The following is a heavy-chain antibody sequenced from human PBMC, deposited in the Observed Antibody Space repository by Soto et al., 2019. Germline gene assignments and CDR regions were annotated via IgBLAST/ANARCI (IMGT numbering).Heavy chain of an antibody. V-gene: IGHV3-23*01. CDR3: AKEIPDVGIVPLFTIDY. CDR2: ISVSGDST. Sequence: EVQLLESGGGLVQPGGSLRLSCAVSGFTFSNYAMSWVRQAPGKGLEWVSAISVSGDSTFYADSVKGRFTISRDNSKNTLYLQMNSLRAEDTALYYCAKEIPDVGIVPLFTIDYWGQGTLVTVSS. CDR1: GFTFSNYA. D-gene: IGHD2-2*01. J-gene: IGHJ4*02.